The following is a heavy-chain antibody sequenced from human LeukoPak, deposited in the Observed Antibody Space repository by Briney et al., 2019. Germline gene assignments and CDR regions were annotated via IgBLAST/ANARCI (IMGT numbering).Heavy chain of an antibody. CDR1: GYSFTNSW. CDR2: IYPGDSDT. D-gene: IGHD3-22*01. Sequence: GESLKISCQGSGYSFTNSWIGWVRQMPGKGLEWMGIIYPGDSDTTYSPSFQGQVTISADKSISTAYLQWSSLKASDTAMYYCASAGDTSDYFYFSAFDIWGQGTMVTVSS. CDR3: ASAGDTSDYFYFSAFDI. J-gene: IGHJ3*02. V-gene: IGHV5-51*01.